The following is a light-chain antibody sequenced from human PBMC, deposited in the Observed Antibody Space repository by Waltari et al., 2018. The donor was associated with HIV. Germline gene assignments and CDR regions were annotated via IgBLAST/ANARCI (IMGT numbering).Light chain of an antibody. CDR1: HSNIGTNY. J-gene: IGLJ2*01. V-gene: IGLV1-51*01. Sequence: QSLLTQPPSVSAAPGQIVTISCSGTHSNIGTNYISWYQHLPGTAPKLIIYDNDKRPSGIPDRFSGSKSGTSATLGVSGLQTGDEADYFCGTWDITLSAVVFGGGTKLTVL. CDR3: GTWDITLSAVV. CDR2: DND.